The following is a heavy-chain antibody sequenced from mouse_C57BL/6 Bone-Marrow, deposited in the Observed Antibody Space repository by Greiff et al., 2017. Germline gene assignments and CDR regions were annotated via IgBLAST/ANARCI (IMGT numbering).Heavy chain of an antibody. CDR3: TLFMDY. Sequence: EAKLQESGGGLVQPGGSMKLSCVASGFTFSNYWMNWVRQSPEKGLEWVAQIRLKSDNYATHYAESVKGRFTISRDDSKSSVYLQMNNLRAEDTGIYYCTLFMDYWGQGTSVTVSS. CDR1: GFTFSNYW. J-gene: IGHJ4*01. V-gene: IGHV6-3*01. CDR2: IRLKSDNYAT.